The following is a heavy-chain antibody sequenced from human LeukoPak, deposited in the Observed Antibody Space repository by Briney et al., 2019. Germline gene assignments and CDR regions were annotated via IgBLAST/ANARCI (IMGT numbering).Heavy chain of an antibody. D-gene: IGHD1-26*01. V-gene: IGHV3-64*01. CDR3: ARAVGAPLFDY. Sequence: GGSLRLSCAASGFTFSSYAMHWVRQAPGEGLEYVSAISSNGGSTYYANSVKGRFTISRDNSKNTLYLQMGSLRAEDMAVYYCARAVGAPLFDYWGQGTLVTVSS. CDR2: ISSNGGST. J-gene: IGHJ4*02. CDR1: GFTFSSYA.